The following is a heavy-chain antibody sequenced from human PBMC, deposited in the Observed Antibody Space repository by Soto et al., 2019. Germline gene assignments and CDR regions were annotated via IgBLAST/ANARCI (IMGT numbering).Heavy chain of an antibody. CDR3: ARYQGSYRSAWYVAY. D-gene: IGHD6-19*01. V-gene: IGHV3-23*01. CDR1: VFTFSIYA. J-gene: IGHJ4*02. CDR2: ISGSGSTT. Sequence: GGSLRLSWPASVFTFSIYAMTLVRQAPVKGLEWVSDISGSGSTTYYADSVKGRFTISRDNSMNTLYLQMNSLRAEDMAVYYCARYQGSYRSAWYVAYWGQGTLVIVSS.